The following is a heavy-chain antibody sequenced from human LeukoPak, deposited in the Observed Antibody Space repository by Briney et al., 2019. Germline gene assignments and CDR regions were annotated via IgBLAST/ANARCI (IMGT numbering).Heavy chain of an antibody. Sequence: GGSLRPSCEASGFSFSGYWMSWVRQAPGKGLEWVADIKPDGSGKTYVDSVKGRFTISRDNAKQSLYLQMNSLRPEDTAVYYCVRDRGEYYDDLSFLDSWAYFDYWGQGTLVTVSS. CDR2: IKPDGSGK. J-gene: IGHJ4*02. CDR3: VRDRGEYYDDLSFLDSWAYFDY. CDR1: GFSFSGYW. V-gene: IGHV3-7*01. D-gene: IGHD3-22*01.